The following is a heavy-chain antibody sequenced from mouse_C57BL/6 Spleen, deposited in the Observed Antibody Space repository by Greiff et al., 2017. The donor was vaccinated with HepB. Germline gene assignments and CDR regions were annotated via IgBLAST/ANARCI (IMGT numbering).Heavy chain of an antibody. CDR1: GFNIKSTY. CDR2: IDPANGNT. V-gene: IGHV14-3*01. Sequence: VQLQQSVAELVRPGASVKLSCTASGFNIKSTYMHWVRQRPEQGLEWIGRIDPANGNTKYAPKFQGKATITADTSSNTAYLQLSSLTSEDTAIYYCSNSYWFAYWGQGTLVTVSA. CDR3: SNSYWFAY. J-gene: IGHJ3*01.